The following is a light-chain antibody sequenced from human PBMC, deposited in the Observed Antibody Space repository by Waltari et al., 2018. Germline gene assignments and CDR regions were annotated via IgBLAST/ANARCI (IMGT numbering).Light chain of an antibody. J-gene: IGKJ2*01. CDR2: DAS. CDR3: QLRARWPPTFT. CDR1: QSVSGY. Sequence: EFVLTKSPANLSLSPGERVTSSCRASQSVSGYLAWYQHKPGQAPRLLIYDASNRATGVPARFSGRDSGADFTLTISSLEPEDFGVYYCQLRARWPPTFTFGQGTKLEI. V-gene: IGKV3-11*01.